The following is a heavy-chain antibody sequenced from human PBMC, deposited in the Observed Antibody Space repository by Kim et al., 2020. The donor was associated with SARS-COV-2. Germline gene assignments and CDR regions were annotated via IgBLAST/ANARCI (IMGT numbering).Heavy chain of an antibody. Sequence: NYNPSLKSRVTISVDTSKNQFSLKLSSVTAADTAVYYCARGAYSYGGFDPWGQGTLVTVSS. CDR3: ARGAYSYGGFDP. D-gene: IGHD5-18*01. V-gene: IGHV4-34*13. J-gene: IGHJ5*02.